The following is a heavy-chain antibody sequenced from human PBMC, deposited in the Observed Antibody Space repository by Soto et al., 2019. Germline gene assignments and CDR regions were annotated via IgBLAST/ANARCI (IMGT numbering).Heavy chain of an antibody. CDR1: GTFSWDV. J-gene: IGHJ4*01. CDR2: IIPIFGTP. V-gene: IGHV1-69*01. D-gene: IGHD3-3*01. Sequence: GTFSWDVMRWVRQAPGRGLEWMGGIIPIFGTPQYAEKFQDRVTITADESTSTAYMELSSLTSEDTAVYYCATNEGIYFYRFDYCG. CDR3: ATNEGIYFYRFDY.